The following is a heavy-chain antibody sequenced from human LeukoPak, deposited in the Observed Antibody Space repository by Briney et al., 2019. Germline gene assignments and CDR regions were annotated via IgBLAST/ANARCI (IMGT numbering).Heavy chain of an antibody. CDR1: GFTFEDYG. D-gene: IGHD3-10*01. Sequence: GGSLRPSCAVSGFTFEDYGMSGGPKSPGKGGGGGSGIILIGGSPGYAGSVKGRFTISRDNAKNTLYLQMNSLRVEDTAFYYCAKSPKSPAISMVRGVSSYNYYMDVGGKGTTVTISS. J-gene: IGHJ6*03. CDR3: AKSPKSPAISMVRGVSSYNYYMDV. V-gene: IGHV3-20*04. CDR2: IILIGGSP.